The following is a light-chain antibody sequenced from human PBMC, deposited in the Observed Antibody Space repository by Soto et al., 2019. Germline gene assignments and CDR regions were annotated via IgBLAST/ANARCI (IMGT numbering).Light chain of an antibody. CDR1: SSDVGSYNL. J-gene: IGLJ3*02. V-gene: IGLV2-23*01. CDR2: EGS. CDR3: CLYAGSSRV. Sequence: QSVLTQPASVSGSPGQSITISCTGTSSDVGSYNLVSWYQQHPGKAPKLMIYEGSKRPSGVSNRFSGSKSGNTASLTISGLQAEDEADYYCCLYAGSSRVFGGGTKLTVL.